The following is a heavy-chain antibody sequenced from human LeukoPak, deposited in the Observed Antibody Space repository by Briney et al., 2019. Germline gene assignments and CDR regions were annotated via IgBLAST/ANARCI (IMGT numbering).Heavy chain of an antibody. CDR1: GFTFITHA. CDR3: ARGYCDRSTCYTSESHFDY. Sequence: HPGGSLRLSCAASGFTFITHAMSWVRQAPGKGLEWVSSISDNGAYSYYSDSVRGRFIISRDTPRNTLYLQMNSLRAEDTAIYYCARGYCDRSTCYTSESHFDYWGQGALVTVSS. CDR2: ISDNGAYS. V-gene: IGHV3-23*01. J-gene: IGHJ4*02. D-gene: IGHD2-2*02.